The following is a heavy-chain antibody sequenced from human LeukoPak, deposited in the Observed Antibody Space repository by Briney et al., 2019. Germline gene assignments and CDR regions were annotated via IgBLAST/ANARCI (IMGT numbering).Heavy chain of an antibody. CDR3: ARHDSSGYYLFDY. CDR2: IYYSGST. V-gene: IGHV4-39*01. CDR1: GGSISSSSYY. Sequence: SETLSLTCTVSGGSISSSSYYWGWIRQPPGKGLEWIGSIYYSGSTYYNPSLKSRVTISVDTSKNQFSLELSSVTAADTAVYYRARHDSSGYYLFDYWGQGTLVTVSS. J-gene: IGHJ4*02. D-gene: IGHD3-22*01.